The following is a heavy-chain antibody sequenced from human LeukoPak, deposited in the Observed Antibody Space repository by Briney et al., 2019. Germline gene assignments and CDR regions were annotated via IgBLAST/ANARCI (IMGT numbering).Heavy chain of an antibody. J-gene: IGHJ4*02. D-gene: IGHD1-1*01. V-gene: IGHV3-15*01. CDR3: TQLSRGY. CDR2: IKPKTDGGTT. CDR1: GFSLSDSW. Sequence: PGGSLRLSCAASGFSLSDSWMSWVRQAPGKGLECLGRIKPKTDGGTTDYAQPVNNRFSVSRDDSKNPLYLQINSLTTEDASPSNCTQLSRGYWGQGTQVTLPS.